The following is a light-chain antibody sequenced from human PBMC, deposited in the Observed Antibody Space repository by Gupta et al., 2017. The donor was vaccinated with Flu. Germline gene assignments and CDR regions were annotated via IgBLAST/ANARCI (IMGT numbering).Light chain of an antibody. Sequence: QSALTQPPSVSGAAGRRAPISCTGRSSNIGTDSDVHWYQQLPGAAPTVLIFFDNNRPSGVPERFSASKSGATASLAITGLQTEDEADYYCQSYDSSLTAYVFGTGTRVTVL. CDR1: SSNIGTDSD. V-gene: IGLV1-40*01. J-gene: IGLJ1*01. CDR3: QSYDSSLTAYV. CDR2: FDN.